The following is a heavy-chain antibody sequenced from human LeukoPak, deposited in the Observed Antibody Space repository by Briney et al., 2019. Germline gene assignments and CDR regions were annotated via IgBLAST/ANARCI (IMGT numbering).Heavy chain of an antibody. CDR2: ISSSSSYI. D-gene: IGHD2-15*01. V-gene: IGHV3-21*01. J-gene: IGHJ4*02. Sequence: GGFPRLSRAASGFTFSSYSTKWVRQAPGKGLGWVSSISSSSSYIYYADSVKGRFTISRDNAKNSLYLQMNSLRAEDTAVYYCARDPALVAATPYYFDYWGQGTLVTVSS. CDR1: GFTFSSYS. CDR3: ARDPALVAATPYYFDY.